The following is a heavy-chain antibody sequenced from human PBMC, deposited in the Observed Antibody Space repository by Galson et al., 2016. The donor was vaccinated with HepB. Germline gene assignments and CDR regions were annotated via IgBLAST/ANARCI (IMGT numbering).Heavy chain of an antibody. Sequence: LRLSCAASGFTFRNYWMTWVRQAPGKGLEWVANIRQDGTENSYVDSAKGRFTISRDNAKNSLYLQMSSLGVEDTGVYYCTALSYLGFDIWGQGTMVTVSP. CDR3: TALSYLGFDI. V-gene: IGHV3-7*01. D-gene: IGHD3-16*02. CDR2: IRQDGTEN. CDR1: GFTFRNYW. J-gene: IGHJ3*02.